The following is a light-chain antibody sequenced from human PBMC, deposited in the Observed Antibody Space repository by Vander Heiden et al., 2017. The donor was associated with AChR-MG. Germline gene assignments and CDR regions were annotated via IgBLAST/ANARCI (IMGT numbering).Light chain of an antibody. Sequence: SYELTQPLSVSVALGQPARITCEGYHLGSKHVHWYQQKPGQALVLVIYKDANRPSGIPERFSGSHSGNTATLTISRAQAGDEDDYFCQVWDSCTDVFGPGTKVTVL. V-gene: IGLV3-9*01. CDR2: KDA. CDR1: HLGSKH. J-gene: IGLJ1*01. CDR3: QVWDSCTDV.